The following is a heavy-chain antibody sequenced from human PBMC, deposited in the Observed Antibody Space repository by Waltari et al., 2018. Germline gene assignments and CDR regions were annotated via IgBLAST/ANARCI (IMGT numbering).Heavy chain of an antibody. CDR2: IYYGCNP. V-gene: IGHV3-66*02. D-gene: IGHD4-17*01. CDR3: ARGRVNYGDYPY. CDR1: GFTVSRNY. Sequence: EVQLVESGGGLVQPGEALRLSCAASGFTVSRNYISWVRQAPGKGLEWVSVIYYGCNPYYADSVKGRFTVSSDNSKNTLYLQMNSLSPEDTAVYYCARGRVNYGDYPYWGQGTLVTVSS. J-gene: IGHJ4*02.